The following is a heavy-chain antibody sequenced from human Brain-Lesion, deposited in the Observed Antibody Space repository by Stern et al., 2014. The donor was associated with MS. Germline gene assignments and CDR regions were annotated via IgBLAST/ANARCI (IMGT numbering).Heavy chain of an antibody. CDR3: AGEEDIRYCSGGSCTGNWFDP. CDR2: IYYRGDT. J-gene: IGHJ5*02. V-gene: IGHV4-39*01. CDR1: GGSVSSTSYA. Sequence: QVQLVESGPGLVKPSETLSLTCTVAGGSVSSTSYAWAWLRQPPGKGLEWIGAIYYRGDTYYSPSLKSRLHVSLDTSKHSFSLQLGCGTAADTAVYYCAGEEDIRYCSGGSCTGNWFDPWGQGTLVTVSS. D-gene: IGHD2-15*01.